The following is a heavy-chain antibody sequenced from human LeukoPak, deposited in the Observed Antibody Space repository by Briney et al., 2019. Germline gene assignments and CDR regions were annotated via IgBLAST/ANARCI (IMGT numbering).Heavy chain of an antibody. CDR1: GGSISRYY. CDR3: ARDYITMVRGVKYSGGFDY. J-gene: IGHJ4*02. Sequence: SETLSLTCTLSGGSISRYYWSWIRQHPGKGLEWIGYIYYSGSTYYNPSLKSRVTISVDTSKNQFSLKLSSVTAADTAVYYCARDYITMVRGVKYSGGFDYWGQGTLVTVSS. D-gene: IGHD3-10*01. CDR2: IYYSGST. V-gene: IGHV4-31*03.